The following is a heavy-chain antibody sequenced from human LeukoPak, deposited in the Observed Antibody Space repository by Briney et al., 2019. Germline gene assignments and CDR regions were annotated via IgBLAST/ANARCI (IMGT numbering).Heavy chain of an antibody. CDR2: ISGGGGST. D-gene: IGHD6-13*01. J-gene: IGHJ4*02. CDR1: GFTFSSYA. Sequence: GGSLRLSCAASGFTFSSYAMNWVRQAPGKGLEWVSVISGGGGSTEYADSVTGWFTTSRDESKNTLYLQMDSLRAEDTAIYYCAKPRDSSNWSTFDNWGQGTLVTVSS. V-gene: IGHV3-23*01. CDR3: AKPRDSSNWSTFDN.